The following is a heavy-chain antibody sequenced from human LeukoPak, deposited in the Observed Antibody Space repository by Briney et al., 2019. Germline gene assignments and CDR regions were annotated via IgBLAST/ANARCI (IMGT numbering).Heavy chain of an antibody. V-gene: IGHV3-30*02. Sequence: GGSLRLSCAASGFTFSSYGMHWVRQAPGKGLEWVAFIRYDGSNKNYADSVKDRFTVSRDNSKNTLYLQMNSLRVEDTAVYYCAKDFPPRWNYYYYYMDVWGKGTTVTVS. CDR3: AKDFPPRWNYYYYYMDV. CDR2: IRYDGSNK. J-gene: IGHJ6*03. CDR1: GFTFSSYG. D-gene: IGHD5-24*01.